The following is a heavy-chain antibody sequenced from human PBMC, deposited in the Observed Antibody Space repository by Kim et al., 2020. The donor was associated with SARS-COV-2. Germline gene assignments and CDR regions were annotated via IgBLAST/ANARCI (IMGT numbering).Heavy chain of an antibody. Sequence: ASVKVSCKASGYTFTSYAMNWVRQAPGQGLEWMGWINTNTVNPTYAQGFTGRFVFSLDTSVSTAYLQISSLKAEDTAVYYCARGATMVQGVILYYYYGMDVWGQGTTVTVSS. V-gene: IGHV7-4-1*02. CDR1: GYTFTSYA. D-gene: IGHD3-10*01. CDR2: INTNTVNP. CDR3: ARGATMVQGVILYYYYGMDV. J-gene: IGHJ6*02.